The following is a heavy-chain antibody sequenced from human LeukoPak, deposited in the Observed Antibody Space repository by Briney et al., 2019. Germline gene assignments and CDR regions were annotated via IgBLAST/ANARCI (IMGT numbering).Heavy chain of an antibody. CDR3: AKVGVVVSNNGY. CDR1: GFTFSSFA. D-gene: IGHD3-22*01. Sequence: GGSLRLSCAASGFTFSSFAMSWVRQAPGKGLEWVSVISDSGGSAYYADSVKGRFTISRDNSKNTLYLQMNSLRAEDTAVYYCAKVGVVVSNNGYWGQGTLVTVSS. J-gene: IGHJ4*02. CDR2: ISDSGGSA. V-gene: IGHV3-23*01.